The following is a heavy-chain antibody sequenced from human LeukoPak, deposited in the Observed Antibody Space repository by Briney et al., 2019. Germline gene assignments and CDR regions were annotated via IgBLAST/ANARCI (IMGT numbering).Heavy chain of an antibody. V-gene: IGHV3-21*01. Sequence: GGSLRLSCAASGFTFSSYSMNWVRQAPGKGLEWVSAISSSSSYIYYADSVKGRFTISRDNAKNSLYLQMNSPRAEDTAVYYCVSIGQWLKDLDYWGQGTLVTVSS. CDR1: GFTFSSYS. D-gene: IGHD6-19*01. CDR2: ISSSSSYI. CDR3: VSIGQWLKDLDY. J-gene: IGHJ4*02.